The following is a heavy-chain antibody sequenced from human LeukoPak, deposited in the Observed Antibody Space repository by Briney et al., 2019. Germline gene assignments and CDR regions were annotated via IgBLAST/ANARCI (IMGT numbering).Heavy chain of an antibody. CDR2: IYYSGST. CDR1: GGSIRSYY. J-gene: IGHJ4*02. V-gene: IGHV4-59*01. Sequence: SETLSLTCTVSGGSIRSYYWSWIRQPPGKGLEWIGYIYYSGSTNYNLSLKSRVTISVDTSKNQFSLKLSSVTAADTAVYYCARDPSFDYWGQGTLVTVSS. CDR3: ARDPSFDY.